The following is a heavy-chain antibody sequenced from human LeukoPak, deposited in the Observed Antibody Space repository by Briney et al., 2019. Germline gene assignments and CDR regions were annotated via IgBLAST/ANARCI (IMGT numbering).Heavy chain of an antibody. CDR1: GGTFISYA. CDR2: IIPIFGTA. CDR3: ARDPPDSYSSGWYYFDY. J-gene: IGHJ4*02. Sequence: SVKVSCKASGGTFISYAISWVRQAPGQGREWMGRIIPIFGTANYAQKFQGRVTITTDESTSTAYMELSRLRYEDTAVYYCARDPPDSYSSGWYYFDYWGQGTLVTVSS. D-gene: IGHD6-19*01. V-gene: IGHV1-69*05.